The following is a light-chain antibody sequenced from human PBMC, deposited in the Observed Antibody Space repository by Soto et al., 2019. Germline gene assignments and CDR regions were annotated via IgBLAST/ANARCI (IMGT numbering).Light chain of an antibody. V-gene: IGKV4-1*01. CDR1: QTVFHRFYKKDF. Sequence: SVMSQSPASLSVSLGERATINGKSIQTVFHRFYKKDFLAWYQQKPAQHPKLLLHWASTRESRVPARFSGGGSGTDFSLTIRRLKPEDVAGYYCQQYYSTLTFGRGT. CDR2: WAS. CDR3: QQYYSTLT. J-gene: IGKJ2*01.